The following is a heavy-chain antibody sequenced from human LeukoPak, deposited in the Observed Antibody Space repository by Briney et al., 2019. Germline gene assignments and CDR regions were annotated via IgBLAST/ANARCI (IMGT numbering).Heavy chain of an antibody. CDR1: GYTFTGYY. CDR2: INPNSGGT. D-gene: IGHD2-15*01. J-gene: IGHJ3*02. V-gene: IGHV1-2*02. Sequence: ASVKVSCTASGYTFTGYYMHWVRHAPGQGLEWMGWINPNSGGTNYAQKFHGRVTMTRDTSISTAYMELSRLRSDDTAVYYCARFRDCGGGSCYYDAFDIWGQGTMATVSS. CDR3: ARFRDCGGGSCYYDAFDI.